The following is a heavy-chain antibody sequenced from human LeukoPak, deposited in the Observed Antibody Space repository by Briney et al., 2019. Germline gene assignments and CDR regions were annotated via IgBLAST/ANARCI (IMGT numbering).Heavy chain of an antibody. J-gene: IGHJ4*02. V-gene: IGHV1-69*04. D-gene: IGHD3-22*01. CDR2: IIPILGIA. CDR1: GGTFSSYA. CDR3: ARGPDDSSGYYPGDY. Sequence: SVKVSCKASGGTFSSYAISWVRQAPGQGLEWMGRIIPILGIANYAQKFQGRVTITAGKSTSTAYMELSSLRSEDTAVYYCARGPDDSSGYYPGDYWGQGTLVTVSS.